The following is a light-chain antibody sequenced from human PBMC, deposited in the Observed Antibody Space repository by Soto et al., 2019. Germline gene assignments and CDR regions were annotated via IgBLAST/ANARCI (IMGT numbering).Light chain of an antibody. CDR2: GAS. V-gene: IGKV3-15*01. Sequence: EIVMTHSPATLSGSPGERATLSCRASQSVSSNLAWYQQKPGQAPRLLIYGASTRDTGIPARFSGSGSGTEFTLTISSLQSEDFAVYYCQQYNNWPRTLGQGPKVDIK. CDR3: QQYNNWPRT. J-gene: IGKJ1*01. CDR1: QSVSSN.